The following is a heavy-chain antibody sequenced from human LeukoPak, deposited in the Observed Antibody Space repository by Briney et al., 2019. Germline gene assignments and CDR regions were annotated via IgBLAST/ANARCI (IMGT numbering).Heavy chain of an antibody. Sequence: SETLSLTCAVYGGSFSGYYWSWIRQPPGKGLEWIGEINHSGSTNYNPSLKSRVTISVDTSKNQFSPKLSSVTAADTAVYYCARGRKNSDIVVVPAAIRGGPFDPWGQGTLVTISS. V-gene: IGHV4-34*01. CDR3: ARGRKNSDIVVVPAAIRGGPFDP. CDR1: GGSFSGYY. CDR2: INHSGST. D-gene: IGHD2-2*02. J-gene: IGHJ5*02.